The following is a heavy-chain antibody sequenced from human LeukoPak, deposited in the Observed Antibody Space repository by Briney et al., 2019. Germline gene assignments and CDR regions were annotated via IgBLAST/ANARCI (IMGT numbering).Heavy chain of an antibody. CDR3: ARLGRFGEPLMDV. D-gene: IGHD3-10*01. Sequence: TPSETLSLTCTVSGGSISSYYWSWIRQPPGKGLEWIGYIYYSGSTNYNPSLKSRVTISVDTSKNQFSLKLSSVTAADTAVYYCARLGRFGEPLMDVWGQGTTVTVSS. CDR1: GGSISSYY. J-gene: IGHJ6*02. CDR2: IYYSGST. V-gene: IGHV4-59*08.